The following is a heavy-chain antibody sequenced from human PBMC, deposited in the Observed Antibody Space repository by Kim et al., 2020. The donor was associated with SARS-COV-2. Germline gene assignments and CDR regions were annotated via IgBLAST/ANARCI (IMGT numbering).Heavy chain of an antibody. Sequence: SVKVSCKASGGTFSSYAISWVRQAPGQGLEWMGGIIPIFGTANYAQKFQGRVTITADESTSTAYMELSSLRSEDTAVYYCASPSTMVRGVIPSWGQGTLVTVSS. CDR3: ASPSTMVRGVIPS. J-gene: IGHJ4*02. V-gene: IGHV1-69*13. CDR2: IIPIFGTA. D-gene: IGHD3-10*01. CDR1: GGTFSSYA.